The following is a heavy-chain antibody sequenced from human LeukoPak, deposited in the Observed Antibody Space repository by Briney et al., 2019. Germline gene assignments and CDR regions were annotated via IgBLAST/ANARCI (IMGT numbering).Heavy chain of an antibody. Sequence: PSETLSLTCTIFGSSISDNYYWGWIRRPPGKGLEWIGSVYHSGSTYYNPSLKSRVTLSVDTSNNHFSLKLRSVTAADTAVYYCARHNYYHFWSTLNLFDPLGPGNPGHRLL. CDR3: ARHNYYHFWSTLNLFDP. D-gene: IGHD3-3*01. CDR2: VYHSGST. V-gene: IGHV4-38-2*02. J-gene: IGHJ5*02. CDR1: GSSISDNYY.